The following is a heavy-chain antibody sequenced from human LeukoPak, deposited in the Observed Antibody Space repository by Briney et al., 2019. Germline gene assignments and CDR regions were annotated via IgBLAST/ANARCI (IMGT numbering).Heavy chain of an antibody. CDR2: IIPIFGTA. Sequence: SVKVSCKASGGTFSGYAISWVRQAPGQGLEWMGGIIPIFGTANYAQKFQGRVTITTDESTSTAYMELSSLRSEDTAVYYCARELGDGYNPYYYYYMDVWGKGTTVTVSS. CDR3: ARELGDGYNPYYYYYMDV. J-gene: IGHJ6*03. CDR1: GGTFSGYA. V-gene: IGHV1-69*05. D-gene: IGHD5-24*01.